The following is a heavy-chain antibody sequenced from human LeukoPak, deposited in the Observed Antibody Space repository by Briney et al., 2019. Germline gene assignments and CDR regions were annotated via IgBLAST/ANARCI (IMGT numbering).Heavy chain of an antibody. D-gene: IGHD3-10*01. CDR1: GLTFSTYW. CDR3: AGGIAMVRGGDV. CDR2: IKQDGSEK. V-gene: IGHV3-7*01. Sequence: GSLRLSCAASGLTFSTYWMTWVRQAPGKGLEWVANIKQDGSEKNYVDSVKGRFTISRDNAKNSLYLQMNSLRVEDTAVYYCAGGIAMVRGGDVWGKGTTVTVSS. J-gene: IGHJ6*04.